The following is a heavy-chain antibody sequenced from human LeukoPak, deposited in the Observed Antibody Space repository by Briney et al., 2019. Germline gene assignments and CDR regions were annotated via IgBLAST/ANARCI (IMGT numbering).Heavy chain of an antibody. V-gene: IGHV3-30*18. D-gene: IGHD3-22*01. CDR1: GFIFSTYG. CDR3: AKDGLYDSSGYYYPLGY. Sequence: SGGSLRLSCAASGFIFSTYGMHWVRQAPGKGLEWVAVISYDGSTKYYVDSVKGRFTVSRDNSKNTLYLQMNSLRAEDTAVYYCAKDGLYDSSGYYYPLGYWGQGTLVTVSS. CDR2: ISYDGSTK. J-gene: IGHJ4*02.